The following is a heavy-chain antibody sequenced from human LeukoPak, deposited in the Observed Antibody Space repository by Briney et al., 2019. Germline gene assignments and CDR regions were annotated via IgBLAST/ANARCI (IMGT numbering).Heavy chain of an antibody. CDR3: ARTPRYGAYYYYYMDV. Sequence: ASVKVSCKASGYTFTGYYMHWVRQAPGQGLEWMGWINPNSGGTNYAQKFQGRVTMTRDTSISTAYMELSRLRSDDTAVYYCARTPRYGAYYYYYMDVWGKGTTVTVSS. CDR2: INPNSGGT. V-gene: IGHV1-2*02. CDR1: GYTFTGYY. D-gene: IGHD4-17*01. J-gene: IGHJ6*03.